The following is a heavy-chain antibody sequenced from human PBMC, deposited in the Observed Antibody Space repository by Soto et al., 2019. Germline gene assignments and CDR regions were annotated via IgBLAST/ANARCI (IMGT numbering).Heavy chain of an antibody. V-gene: IGHV4-30-2*01. Sequence: QLQLQESGSGLVKPSQTLSLTCAVSGGSISSGGYSWSWIRQPPGKGLEWIGYIYHSGSTYYNPSPXGXXTLPGALSQNQVPLKPGPVTAAGPALYYFARVPDRRGPGTPGTAAS. J-gene: IGHJ5*02. CDR1: GGSISSGGYS. CDR2: IYHSGST. D-gene: IGHD2-2*01. CDR3: ARVPDR.